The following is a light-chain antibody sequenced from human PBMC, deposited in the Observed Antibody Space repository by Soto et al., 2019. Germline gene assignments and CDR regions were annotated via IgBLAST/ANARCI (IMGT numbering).Light chain of an antibody. Sequence: QSVLTQPASVSASPRQSISISCTGTSSDIGGSNYVSWSQQHPGKAPKLLIYDVTNRPSGVSYRFSGSKSANTASLTISGLQADDEADYYCSSYRSSCTSYVLGTGTKATVL. CDR1: SSDIGGSNY. J-gene: IGLJ1*01. CDR3: SSYRSSCTSYV. V-gene: IGLV2-14*03. CDR2: DVT.